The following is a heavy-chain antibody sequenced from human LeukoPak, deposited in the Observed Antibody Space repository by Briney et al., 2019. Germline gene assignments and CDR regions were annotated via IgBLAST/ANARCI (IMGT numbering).Heavy chain of an antibody. Sequence: PSETLSLTCTVSGGSISSHYWSWIRQPPGKGLEWIGYIYYSGSTNYNPSLKSRVTISVDTSKNQFSLKLSSVTAADTAVYYCARGDGYIPFDFWGHGILVSVSS. CDR3: ARGDGYIPFDF. J-gene: IGHJ4*01. D-gene: IGHD5-24*01. CDR1: GGSISSHY. CDR2: IYYSGST. V-gene: IGHV4-59*11.